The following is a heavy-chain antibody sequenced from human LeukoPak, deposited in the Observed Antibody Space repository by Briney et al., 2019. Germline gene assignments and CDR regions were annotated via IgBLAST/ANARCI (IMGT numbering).Heavy chain of an antibody. D-gene: IGHD4-11*01. V-gene: IGHV3-23*01. CDR3: AKGISNPDY. Sequence: PGGSLRLSCAASGFTFSNYAMTWVRQAPGKGLEWVSGVNSDGGSTYYADSVRGRFTISRDNSKNTLYLQMNSLRAEDTAVYYCAKGISNPDYWDQGTLVTVSS. CDR1: GFTFSNYA. CDR2: VNSDGGST. J-gene: IGHJ4*02.